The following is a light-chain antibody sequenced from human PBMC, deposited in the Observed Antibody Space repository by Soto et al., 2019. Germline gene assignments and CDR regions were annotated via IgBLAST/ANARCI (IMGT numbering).Light chain of an antibody. V-gene: IGKV4-1*01. J-gene: IGKJ2*01. CDR2: WAS. CDR1: QSRFFRYTNKNY. Sequence: DIAMTQSPDSLPVSLGERTTISCKSSQSRFFRYTNKNYLAWYQQTPGQPPKLLIYWASTRASGVPDRFSGSGSGTDFTLTISSLQAEDVALYYCQQYYTPPYTFGQGTKLEIK. CDR3: QQYYTPPYT.